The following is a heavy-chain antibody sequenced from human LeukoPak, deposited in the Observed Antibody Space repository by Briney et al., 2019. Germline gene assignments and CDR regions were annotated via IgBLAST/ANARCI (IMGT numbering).Heavy chain of an antibody. Sequence: ASVKVSCKASGYTFTSYDINWERQATGQGLEWMGWMNPNSGNTLYAQKFHGRVTMTRNTSISTAYMELSSLRSEDTAVYYCARGRDSSGWFHLDYWGQGTLVTVSS. V-gene: IGHV1-8*01. CDR1: GYTFTSYD. D-gene: IGHD6-19*01. J-gene: IGHJ4*02. CDR2: MNPNSGNT. CDR3: ARGRDSSGWFHLDY.